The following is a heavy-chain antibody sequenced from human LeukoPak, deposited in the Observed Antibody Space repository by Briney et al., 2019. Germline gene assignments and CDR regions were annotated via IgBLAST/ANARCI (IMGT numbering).Heavy chain of an antibody. CDR1: GGSISTYY. V-gene: IGHV4-59*12. CDR3: ARVGYSGYDYRGYFDY. J-gene: IGHJ4*02. CDR2: IYYTGST. Sequence: SETLSLTCTVSGGSISTYYWSWIRQPPGKGLEWIGYIYYTGSTNYNPSLKSRVTISVDTSKNQFSLKLSSVTAADTAVYYCARVGYSGYDYRGYFDYWGQGTLVTVSS. D-gene: IGHD5-12*01.